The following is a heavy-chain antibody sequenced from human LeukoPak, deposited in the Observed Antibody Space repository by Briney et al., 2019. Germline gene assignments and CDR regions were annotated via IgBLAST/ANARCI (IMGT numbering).Heavy chain of an antibody. CDR1: GYTFTGYY. V-gene: IGHV1-24*01. Sequence: ASVTVSCKASGYTFTGYYMHWVRQAPGKGLEWMGGFDPEDGETIYAQKFQGRVTMTEDTSTDTAYMELSSLRSEDTAVYYCATDATMRYYYYGMDVWGQGTTVTVSS. CDR2: FDPEDGET. D-gene: IGHD5-12*01. J-gene: IGHJ6*02. CDR3: ATDATMRYYYYGMDV.